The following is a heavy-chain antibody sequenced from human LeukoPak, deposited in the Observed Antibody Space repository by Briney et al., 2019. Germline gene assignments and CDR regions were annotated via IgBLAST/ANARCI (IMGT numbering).Heavy chain of an antibody. CDR3: ARTPYDFWSAYLEYYFDY. Sequence: GSLRLSCAASGFTFSDYYMSWIRQPPGKGREWIGEINHSGSTNYNPSLKSRVTISVDTSKNQFSLKLSSVTAADTAVYYCARTPYDFWSAYLEYYFDYWGQGTLVTVSS. J-gene: IGHJ4*02. D-gene: IGHD3-3*01. CDR2: INHSGST. V-gene: IGHV4-34*01. CDR1: GFTFSDYY.